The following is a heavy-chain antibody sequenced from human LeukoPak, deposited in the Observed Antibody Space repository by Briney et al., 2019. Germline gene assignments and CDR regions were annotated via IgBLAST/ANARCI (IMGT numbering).Heavy chain of an antibody. D-gene: IGHD2-2*01. V-gene: IGHV4-39*01. CDR2: MYYSGST. CDR1: GGSISSSSFY. CDR3: ASLGYCSSTSCPPENWFDP. J-gene: IGHJ5*02. Sequence: SETLSLTCSVSGGSISSSSFYWGWIRQPPGKGLEWIGSMYYSGSTYHNPSLKSRVTISVDTSKNQFSLKLSSVTAADTAVYYCASLGYCSSTSCPPENWFDPWGQGTLVTVSS.